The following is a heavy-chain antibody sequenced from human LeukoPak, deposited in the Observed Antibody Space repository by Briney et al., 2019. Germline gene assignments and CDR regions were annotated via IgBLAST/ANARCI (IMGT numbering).Heavy chain of an antibody. CDR2: MNPNSGNT. V-gene: IGHV1-8*01. D-gene: IGHD5-12*01. CDR1: GYTFTSYD. Sequence: ASVKVSCKASGYTFTSYDINWVRQATGQGLEWMGWMNPNSGNTGYAQKFQGRVTMTRNTSISTAYMELNSLRSEDTAVYYCARGNSGYDLYYFDYWGQGTLVTVSS. J-gene: IGHJ4*02. CDR3: ARGNSGYDLYYFDY.